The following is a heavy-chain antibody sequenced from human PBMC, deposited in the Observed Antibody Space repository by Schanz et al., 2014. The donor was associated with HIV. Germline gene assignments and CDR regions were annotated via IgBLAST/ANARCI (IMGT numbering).Heavy chain of an antibody. CDR2: INAYNGNT. CDR1: GYTFSTYG. D-gene: IGHD2-15*01. V-gene: IGHV1-18*01. J-gene: IGHJ4*02. Sequence: QVQLVQSGDEVKKPGASVKVSCKASGYTFSTYGISWVRQAPGQGLEWMGWINAYNGNTHYAQKLQGRVTMTTDTSTSTAYMELSRMRSDDTAVYYCARGRSGYCSGGSCPYGRYYFDYWGQGTLVTVSS. CDR3: ARGRSGYCSGGSCPYGRYYFDY.